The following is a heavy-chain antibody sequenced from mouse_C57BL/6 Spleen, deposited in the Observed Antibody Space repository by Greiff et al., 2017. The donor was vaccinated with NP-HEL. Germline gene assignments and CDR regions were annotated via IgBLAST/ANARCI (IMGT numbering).Heavy chain of an antibody. D-gene: IGHD1-1*01. CDR3: ARRYYGSFPYAMDY. CDR1: GYTFTSYW. Sequence: QVQLQQPGAELVMPGASVKLSCKASGYTFTSYWMHWVKQRPGQGLEWIGEIDPSDSYTNYNQKFKGKSTLTVDKSSSTAYMQLSSLTSEDSAVYYCARRYYGSFPYAMDYWGQGTSVTVSS. CDR2: IDPSDSYT. V-gene: IGHV1-69*01. J-gene: IGHJ4*01.